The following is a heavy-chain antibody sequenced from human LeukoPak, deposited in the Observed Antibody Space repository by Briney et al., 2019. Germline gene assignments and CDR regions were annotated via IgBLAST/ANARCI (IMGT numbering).Heavy chain of an antibody. J-gene: IGHJ4*02. CDR3: ARVPGTFDY. D-gene: IGHD1-1*01. CDR1: GGSIGNYY. CDR2: IYYSGST. V-gene: IGHV4-59*01. Sequence: PSETLSLTCTVFGGSIGNYYWTWLRQPPGKGLEWIGYIYYSGSTSYNPSLKSRVTISVDTSKNQFSLRLSSVTAADTAVYYCARVPGTFDYWGQGTLVTVSS.